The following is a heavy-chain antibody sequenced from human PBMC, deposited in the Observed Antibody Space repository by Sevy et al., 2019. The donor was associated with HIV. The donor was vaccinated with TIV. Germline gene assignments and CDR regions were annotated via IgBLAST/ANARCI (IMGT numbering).Heavy chain of an antibody. V-gene: IGHV1-8*01. Sequence: ASVKISCKASGYTFTSYDINWVRQATGQGLEWMGWMNPNSGNTGYAQKFQGRVTMTRNTSISTAYMNLSSLRYEDTAVYYCARDPLNYYGTGAFDIWGQGTMVTVSS. CDR1: GYTFTSYD. J-gene: IGHJ3*02. D-gene: IGHD3-10*01. CDR3: ARDPLNYYGTGAFDI. CDR2: MNPNSGNT.